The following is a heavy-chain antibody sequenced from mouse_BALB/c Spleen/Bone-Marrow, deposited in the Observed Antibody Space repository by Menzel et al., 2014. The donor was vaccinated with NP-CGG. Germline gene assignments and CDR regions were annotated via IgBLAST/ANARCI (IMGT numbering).Heavy chain of an antibody. CDR1: GYTYTDFN. J-gene: IGHJ2*01. D-gene: IGHD4-1*01. V-gene: IGHV1-18*01. Sequence: EVQLQQFGPELVRPGASVRIPCKASGYTYTDFNIDWVKQSYGKSLEWIGDIHPKNGGIFYNQKLKGKATLTVDKSSNPAYLELRSLTTDDSAVYYCVRGWGLTGPEDYWGEGTALTVST. CDR3: VRGWGLTGPEDY. CDR2: IHPKNGGI.